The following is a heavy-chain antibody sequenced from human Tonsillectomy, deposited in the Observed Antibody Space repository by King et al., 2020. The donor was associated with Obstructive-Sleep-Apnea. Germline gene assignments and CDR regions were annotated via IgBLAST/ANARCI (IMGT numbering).Heavy chain of an antibody. CDR1: GFTFSSFW. J-gene: IGHJ4*02. CDR2: IRQDGSEK. Sequence: VQLVESGGGLVQPGGSLRLSCAASGFTFSSFWMNWVRQAPGKGLEWVANIRQDGSEKYYVDSVKGRFTISRDNAKNSLFLQMNSLRAEDTAVYYCARVGDDDVWGSYHSDYWGQGTLVTVSS. CDR3: ARVGDDDVWGSYHSDY. D-gene: IGHD3-16*02. V-gene: IGHV3-7*03.